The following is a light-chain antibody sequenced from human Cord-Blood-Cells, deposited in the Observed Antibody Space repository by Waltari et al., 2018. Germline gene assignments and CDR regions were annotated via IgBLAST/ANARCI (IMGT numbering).Light chain of an antibody. CDR3: AAWDDSLNGSWV. Sequence: QSVLTQPPSASGTPGQRVTISCSGSSSNIGSNTVNWYQQLPGTAPKLLIYSNKQRPAGVPGRFSGSKSGTSASLAISGLQSEDEADYYCAAWDDSLNGSWVFGGGTKLTFL. CDR2: SNK. V-gene: IGLV1-44*01. CDR1: SSNIGSNT. J-gene: IGLJ3*02.